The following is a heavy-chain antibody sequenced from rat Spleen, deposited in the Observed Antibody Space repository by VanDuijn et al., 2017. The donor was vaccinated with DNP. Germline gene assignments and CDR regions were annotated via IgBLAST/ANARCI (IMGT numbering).Heavy chain of an antibody. Sequence: EVQLVESGGGLVQPGNSLKLSCAASGFTFSDYAMAWVRQAPTKGLEWVASISTTWNTYYRDSVKGRFTISRDNAKNTQYLQMDSLRSEDTATYYCASRAPGDYFYGGYFDYWGQGVMVTVSS. J-gene: IGHJ2*01. D-gene: IGHD1-6*01. CDR1: GFTFSDYA. CDR3: ASRAPGDYFYGGYFDY. CDR2: ISTTWNT. V-gene: IGHV5S13*01.